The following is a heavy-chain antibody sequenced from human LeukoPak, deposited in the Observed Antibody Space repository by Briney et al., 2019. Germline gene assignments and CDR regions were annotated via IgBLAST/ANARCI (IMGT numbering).Heavy chain of an antibody. CDR2: IISSSSTI. CDR3: ARDSFWSGYH. CDR1: GFTFSSYS. Sequence: PGGSLRLSCAASGFTFSSYSMNWVRQAPGKGLEWVSYIISSSSTIYYADSVKGRFTISRDNAKNSLYLQMNSLRAEDTAVYYCARDSFWSGYHWGQGTLVTVSS. V-gene: IGHV3-48*01. J-gene: IGHJ4*02. D-gene: IGHD3-3*01.